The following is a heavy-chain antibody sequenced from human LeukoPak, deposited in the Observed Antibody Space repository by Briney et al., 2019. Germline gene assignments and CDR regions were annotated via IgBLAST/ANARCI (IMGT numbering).Heavy chain of an antibody. J-gene: IGHJ4*02. CDR3: ARGAVVPAAPFDY. CDR2: MNPSSGNT. V-gene: IGHV1-8*01. D-gene: IGHD2-2*01. CDR1: GYTFTSYD. Sequence: ASVKVSCKASGYTFTSYDINWVRQATGQGLEWLGWMNPSSGNTGYAQKFQGRVTMTRGTSISTAYMELSSLRSEDTAVYYCARGAVVPAAPFDYWGQGTLVTVSS.